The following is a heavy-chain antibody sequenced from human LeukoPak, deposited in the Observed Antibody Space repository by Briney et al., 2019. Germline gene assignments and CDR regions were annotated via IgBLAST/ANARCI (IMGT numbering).Heavy chain of an antibody. V-gene: IGHV3-13*01. J-gene: IGHJ3*02. CDR2: IGAAGDT. CDR1: GVALSRYD. D-gene: IGHD3-3*01. Sequence: GGSLRLSCAASGVALSRYDMHWVRQTTGEGLEWISAIGAAGDTYYSDSVKGRFTISRENAKNSLFLQVNSLRAGDTAVYFCARGHGIWSGSRLTNAFDIWGQGTMVTVSS. CDR3: ARGHGIWSGSRLTNAFDI.